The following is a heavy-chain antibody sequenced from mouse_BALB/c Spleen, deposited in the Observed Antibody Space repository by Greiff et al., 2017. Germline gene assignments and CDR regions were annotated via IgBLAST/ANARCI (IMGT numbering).Heavy chain of an antibody. Sequence: EVKLVESGPELVKPGASVKISCKASGYSFTGYFMNWVMQSHGKSLEWIGRINPYNGDTFYNQKFKGKATLTVDKSSSTAHMELRSLASEDSAVYYCARTGDAPVYFDYWGQGTTLTVSS. J-gene: IGHJ2*01. CDR1: GYSFTGYF. V-gene: IGHV1-20*02. CDR3: ARTGDAPVYFDY. CDR2: INPYNGDT.